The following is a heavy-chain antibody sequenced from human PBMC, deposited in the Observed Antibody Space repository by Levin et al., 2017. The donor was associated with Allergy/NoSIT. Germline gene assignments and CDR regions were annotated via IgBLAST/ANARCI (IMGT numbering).Heavy chain of an antibody. D-gene: IGHD6-19*01. CDR1: GYIFTSYA. CDR3: AREFSSGYVSGFDI. V-gene: IGHV1-3*01. J-gene: IGHJ3*02. CDR2: INVGKGNT. Sequence: PGASVKVSCKASGYIFTSYALHWVRQAPGQRLEWMGWINVGKGNTRYSQRFQGRVTITRDTSASTGYMELSSLRSEDTAVYYCAREFSSGYVSGFDIWGQGAMVTVSS.